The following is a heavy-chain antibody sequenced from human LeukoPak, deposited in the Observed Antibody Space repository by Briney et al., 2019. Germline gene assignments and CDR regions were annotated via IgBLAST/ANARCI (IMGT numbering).Heavy chain of an antibody. J-gene: IGHJ4*02. Sequence: GGLPLSCLATPLPVISYTMSGIRLAPGKRLEGGSYISSSSTTIYYADSGKGRFTISRDNAKNSLYLQMNSLRAEDTAVYYCAMYYFDSSGYAQGWGQGTLVTVSS. CDR3: AMYYFDSSGYAQG. CDR1: PLPVISYT. V-gene: IGHV3-48*04. D-gene: IGHD3-22*01. CDR2: ISSSSTTI.